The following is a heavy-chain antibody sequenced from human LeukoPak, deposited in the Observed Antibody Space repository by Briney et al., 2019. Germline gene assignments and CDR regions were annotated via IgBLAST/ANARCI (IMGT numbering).Heavy chain of an antibody. D-gene: IGHD1-1*01. CDR2: ISGSGGST. J-gene: IGHJ4*02. CDR1: GFTFSSYG. V-gene: IGHV3-23*01. CDR3: ATNKAGNWNDGRLDY. Sequence: PGGTLRLSCAASGFTFSSYGMSWVRQAPGKGLEWVSAISGSGGSTYYADSVKGRFTISRDNAKNSLYLQMNSLRAEDTALYYCATNKAGNWNDGRLDYWGQGTLVTVSS.